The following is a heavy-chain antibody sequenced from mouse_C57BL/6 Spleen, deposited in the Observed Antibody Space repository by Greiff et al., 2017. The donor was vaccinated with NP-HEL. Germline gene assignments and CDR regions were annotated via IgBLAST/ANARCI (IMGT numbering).Heavy chain of an antibody. Sequence: QVQLQQSGAELVKPGASVKLSCKASGYTFTSYWMQWVKQRPGQGLEWIGEIDPSDSYTNYNQKFKGKATLTVDTSSSTAYMQLSSLTSEDSAVYYCARTRLYYAMDYWGQGTSVTVSS. CDR1: GYTFTSYW. V-gene: IGHV1-50*01. D-gene: IGHD1-2*01. CDR2: IDPSDSYT. CDR3: ARTRLYYAMDY. J-gene: IGHJ4*01.